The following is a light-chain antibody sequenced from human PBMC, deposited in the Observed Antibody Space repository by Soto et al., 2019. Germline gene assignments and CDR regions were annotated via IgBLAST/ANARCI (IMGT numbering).Light chain of an antibody. CDR1: QSVSSSY. Sequence: NVLTQSPGTLSLSPGERATLSCRASQSVSSSYLAWYQQKPGQATRLLIYGASSRATGIPDRFSGRGSGTDFTLTITRLEPEVSAVYFCQQDTGPPTTFGQGTRLEIK. J-gene: IGKJ5*01. CDR3: QQDTGPPTT. CDR2: GAS. V-gene: IGKV3-20*01.